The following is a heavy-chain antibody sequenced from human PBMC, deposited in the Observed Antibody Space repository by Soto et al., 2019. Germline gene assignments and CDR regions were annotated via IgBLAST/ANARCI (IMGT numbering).Heavy chain of an antibody. CDR2: ISAYNGNT. Sequence: GASEKVSCKASGSTFTSYGISWVRQAPGQGLEWMGWISAYNGNTNYAQKLQGRVTMTTDTSTSTAYMELRSLRSDDTAVYYCARDIVVVIPSRSDAFDIWGQGTMVTVSS. CDR1: GSTFTSYG. V-gene: IGHV1-18*04. D-gene: IGHD3-22*01. J-gene: IGHJ3*02. CDR3: ARDIVVVIPSRSDAFDI.